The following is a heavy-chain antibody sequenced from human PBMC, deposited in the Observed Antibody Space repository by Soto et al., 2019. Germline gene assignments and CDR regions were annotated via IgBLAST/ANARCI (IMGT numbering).Heavy chain of an antibody. CDR2: INHSGST. D-gene: IGHD1-1*01. CDR1: GGSFSGYY. CDR3: ARSKAGTTNHWFDP. Sequence: SETLSLTCAVYGGSFSGYYWSWIRQPPGKGLEWIGEINHSGSTNYNPSLKSRVNISVDTSKNQFSLKLSSVTAADTAVYYCARSKAGTTNHWFDPWGQGTLVTVSS. V-gene: IGHV4-34*01. J-gene: IGHJ5*02.